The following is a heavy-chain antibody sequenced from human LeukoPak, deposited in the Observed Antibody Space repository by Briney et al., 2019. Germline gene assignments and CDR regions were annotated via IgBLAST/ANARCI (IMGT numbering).Heavy chain of an antibody. J-gene: IGHJ4*02. Sequence: GGSLRLSCAASGFTFSSYGMHWVRQAPGKGLEWVAFIRYDGSNKYYADSVKGRFTISRDNSKNTLYLQMNSLRAEDTAVYYCAREAPGGDYGDYFLDYWGQGTLVTVSS. CDR3: AREAPGGDYGDYFLDY. V-gene: IGHV3-30*02. CDR2: IRYDGSNK. D-gene: IGHD4-17*01. CDR1: GFTFSSYG.